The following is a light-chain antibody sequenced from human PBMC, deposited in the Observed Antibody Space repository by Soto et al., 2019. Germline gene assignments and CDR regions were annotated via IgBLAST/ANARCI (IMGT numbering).Light chain of an antibody. Sequence: QSALIQPASVSGSPGQSITISCTGTSSDVGAYNYVSWYQQHPGKAPQLMIYDVSHRPSGVSIRFSGSKSGNTASLTISGLQAEDDADYYCSSYTSSSTLVFGGGTQLTVL. CDR2: DVS. CDR3: SSYTSSSTLV. CDR1: SSDVGAYNY. V-gene: IGLV2-14*03. J-gene: IGLJ2*01.